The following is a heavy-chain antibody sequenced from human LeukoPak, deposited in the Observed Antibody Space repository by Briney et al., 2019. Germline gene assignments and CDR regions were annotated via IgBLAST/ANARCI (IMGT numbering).Heavy chain of an antibody. Sequence: SETLSLTCTVSGGSISSYYWSWIRQPPGKGLEWIGYIYYSGSTNYNPSLKSRVTISVDTSKNQFSLKLSSVTAADTAVYYCACLDDYGGNPAYWGQGTLVTVSS. CDR3: ACLDDYGGNPAY. D-gene: IGHD4-23*01. CDR1: GGSISSYY. J-gene: IGHJ4*02. CDR2: IYYSGST. V-gene: IGHV4-59*08.